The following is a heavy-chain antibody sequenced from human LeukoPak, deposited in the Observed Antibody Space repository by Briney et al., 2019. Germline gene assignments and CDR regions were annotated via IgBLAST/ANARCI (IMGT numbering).Heavy chain of an antibody. D-gene: IGHD3-10*01. V-gene: IGHV3-23*01. Sequence: GGSLRLSCAASGFTFSSSAMSWVRQAPGKGLEWVSAISGSGSSTYYADSVKGRFTISRDNSKNTLYLQMNSLRAEDTAIYYCAKGDVLLWFGTPDYWGQGTLVTVSS. CDR3: AKGDVLLWFGTPDY. CDR1: GFTFSSSA. CDR2: ISGSGSST. J-gene: IGHJ4*02.